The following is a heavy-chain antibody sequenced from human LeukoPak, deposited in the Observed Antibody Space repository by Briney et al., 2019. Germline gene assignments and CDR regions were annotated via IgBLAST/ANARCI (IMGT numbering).Heavy chain of an antibody. CDR2: ISGNGVGT. D-gene: IGHD2-15*01. J-gene: IGHJ3*02. CDR1: GFTFSSYT. CDR3: ARGYSRAAFDI. V-gene: IGHV3-23*01. Sequence: GGSLRLSCVASGFTFSSYTMNWVRQAPGKGLEWVSAISGNGVGTYYADSVKGRFTISRDNSWNTLYLQMNSLRAEDTALYYCARGYSRAAFDIWGQGTVVAVSS.